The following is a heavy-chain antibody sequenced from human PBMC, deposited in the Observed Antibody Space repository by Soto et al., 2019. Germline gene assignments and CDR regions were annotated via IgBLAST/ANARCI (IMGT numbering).Heavy chain of an antibody. CDR2: IKQDGSEK. CDR3: ARDAVKIFDWFPYYFDY. J-gene: IGHJ4*02. CDR1: GFTFSSYW. D-gene: IGHD3-9*01. V-gene: IGHV3-7*01. Sequence: EVQLVESGGGLVQPGGSLRLSCAASGFTFSSYWMSWVRQAPGKGLEWVANIKQDGSEKYYVDSVKGRFTISRDNAKNSLYLQMNSLRAEDTAVYYCARDAVKIFDWFPYYFDYWGQGTLVTVSS.